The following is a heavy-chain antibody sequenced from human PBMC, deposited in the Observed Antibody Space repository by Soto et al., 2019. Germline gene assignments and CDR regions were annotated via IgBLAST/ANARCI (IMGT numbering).Heavy chain of an antibody. D-gene: IGHD2-2*01. CDR1: GFTFSSYA. J-gene: IGHJ6*03. CDR3: AKVLDCSSTSCYRYYYYMDV. CDR2: ISGSGGST. V-gene: IGHV3-23*01. Sequence: GGSLRLSCAASGFTFSSYAMSWVRQAPGKGLEWVSAISGSGGSTYYADSVRGRFTISRDNSKNTLYLQMNSLRAEDTAVYYCAKVLDCSSTSCYRYYYYMDVWGKGTTVTVSS.